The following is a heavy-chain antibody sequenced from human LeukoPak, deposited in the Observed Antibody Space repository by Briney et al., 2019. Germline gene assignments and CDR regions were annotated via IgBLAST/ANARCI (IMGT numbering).Heavy chain of an antibody. Sequence: GGSLRLSCAASKFTFSRYWMSWVRQAPRKGLERVANIKQDGSEKYYVDSVKGRFTISRDNAKNSLYLQMNSLRAEDTAVYYCARDKGDYDTSGSLFVFGGQGTLVTVSS. D-gene: IGHD3-22*01. CDR1: KFTFSRYW. CDR3: ARDKGDYDTSGSLFVF. V-gene: IGHV3-7*03. CDR2: IKQDGSEK. J-gene: IGHJ4*01.